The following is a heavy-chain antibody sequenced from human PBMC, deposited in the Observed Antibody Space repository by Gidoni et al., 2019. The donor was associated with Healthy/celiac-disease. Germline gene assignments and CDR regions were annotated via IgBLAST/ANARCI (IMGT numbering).Heavy chain of an antibody. Sequence: EVQLVESGGGLVKPGGSLRLSCAASGFTFSSYSMNWVRQAPGKGLEWVSSISSSSSYIYYADSVKGRFTISRDNAKNSLYLQMNSLRAEDTAVYYCAGDCSSTSCYTGGYWYFDLWGRGTLVTVSS. CDR1: GFTFSSYS. V-gene: IGHV3-21*01. CDR2: ISSSSSYI. D-gene: IGHD2-2*01. CDR3: AGDCSSTSCYTGGYWYFDL. J-gene: IGHJ2*01.